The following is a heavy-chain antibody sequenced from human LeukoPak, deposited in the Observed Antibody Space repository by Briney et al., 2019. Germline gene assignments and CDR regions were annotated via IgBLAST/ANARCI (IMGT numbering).Heavy chain of an antibody. Sequence: GASVKVSCKAYEYTFTSYAMNCVRQGPGQGLEWMGRINTNTGNPTYAQGFTGRFVFSLDTSVSTAYLQISSLKAEDTAVYYCARSEVLWFGELPAFDYWGQGTLVTVSS. J-gene: IGHJ4*02. CDR3: ARSEVLWFGELPAFDY. D-gene: IGHD3-10*01. CDR1: EYTFTSYA. CDR2: INTNTGNP. V-gene: IGHV7-4-1*02.